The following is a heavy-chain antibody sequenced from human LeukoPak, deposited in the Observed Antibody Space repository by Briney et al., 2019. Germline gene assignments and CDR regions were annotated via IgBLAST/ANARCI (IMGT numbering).Heavy chain of an antibody. CDR3: ARGQEASDFDL. J-gene: IGHJ2*01. CDR1: GYTFTSYY. CDR2: IIPIFGTA. V-gene: IGHV1-69*05. Sequence: SVKVSCKASGYTFTSYYMHWVRQAPGQGLEWMGGIIPIFGTANYAQKFQGRVTITTDESTSTAYMELSSLRSEDTAVYYCARGQEASDFDLWGRGTLVTVSS.